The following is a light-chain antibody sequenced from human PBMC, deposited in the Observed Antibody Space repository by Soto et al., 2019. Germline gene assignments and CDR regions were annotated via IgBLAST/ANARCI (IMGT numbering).Light chain of an antibody. J-gene: IGLJ1*01. CDR1: TSNIGSNT. V-gene: IGLV1-44*01. CDR2: SNN. Sequence: QSVLTQPPSASGTPGQRVTISCSGSTSNIGSNTVNWYQQLPGTAPKLLIYSNNQRPSGVPDRFSGSKSGTSAPLAISGLQSEDEADYYCAAWDDSLSGYVFGTGTKLTVL. CDR3: AAWDDSLSGYV.